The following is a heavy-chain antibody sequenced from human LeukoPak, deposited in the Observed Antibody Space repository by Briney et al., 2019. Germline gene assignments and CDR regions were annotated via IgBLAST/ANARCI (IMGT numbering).Heavy chain of an antibody. Sequence: GESLKISCKGSGYSFTSYWIGWVRQMPGKGLEWMGIIYPGDSDTRYSPSFQGQVTISADKSISTAYLQWSSLKASDTAMYYCATRSLRGWDYYYCGMDVWGQGTTVTVSS. CDR3: ATRSLRGWDYYYCGMDV. CDR2: IYPGDSDT. V-gene: IGHV5-51*01. CDR1: GYSFTSYW. J-gene: IGHJ6*02. D-gene: IGHD1-14*01.